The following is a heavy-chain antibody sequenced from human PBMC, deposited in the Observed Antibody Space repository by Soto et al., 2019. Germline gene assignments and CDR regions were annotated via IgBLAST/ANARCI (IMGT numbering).Heavy chain of an antibody. CDR2: IKQDGSEK. CDR3: AGDWNSGGIAAAGYSWGV. Sequence: EVQLVESGGGLVQPGGSLRLSCAASGFTFSSYWMSWVRQAPGKGLEWVANIKQDGSEKYYVDSVKGRFTISRDNAKNPLVLEKDCLGAEDTGVYYCAGDWNSGGIAAAGYSWGVWGKGTTVTVSA. D-gene: IGHD6-13*01. V-gene: IGHV3-7*01. J-gene: IGHJ6*04. CDR1: GFTFSSYW.